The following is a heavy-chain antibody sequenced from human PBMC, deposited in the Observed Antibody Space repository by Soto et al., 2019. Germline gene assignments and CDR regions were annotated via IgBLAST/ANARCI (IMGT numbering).Heavy chain of an antibody. V-gene: IGHV3-23*01. Sequence: EVQLLESGGGLVQPGGSLRLSCAASGFTFSSYAMSWVRQAPGKGLEWVSAISGSGGSTYYADSVKGRFTISRDKSKNTLYLQMNSLRAEDTAVYYCAKQSGGLYDAFDIWGQGTMVTVSS. CDR3: AKQSGGLYDAFDI. CDR2: ISGSGGST. CDR1: GFTFSSYA. D-gene: IGHD3-10*01. J-gene: IGHJ3*02.